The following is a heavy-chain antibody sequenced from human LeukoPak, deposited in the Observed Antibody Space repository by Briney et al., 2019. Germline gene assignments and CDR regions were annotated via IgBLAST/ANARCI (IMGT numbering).Heavy chain of an antibody. CDR1: GGSISSYY. J-gene: IGHJ6*03. D-gene: IGHD2-2*01. V-gene: IGHV4-4*09. Sequence: PSETLSLTCTVSGGSISSYYWSWIRQPPGKGLEWIGYIYTSGSTNYNPSLKSRVTISVDTSKNQFSLKLSSVTAADTAVYYCARHGVVVVPAAIRGRYYYYYYMDVWGKGTTVTVSS. CDR2: IYTSGST. CDR3: ARHGVVVVPAAIRGRYYYYYYMDV.